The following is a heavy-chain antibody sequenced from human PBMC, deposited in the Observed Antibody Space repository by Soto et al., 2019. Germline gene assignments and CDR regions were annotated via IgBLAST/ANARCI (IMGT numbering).Heavy chain of an antibody. D-gene: IGHD4-17*01. CDR3: ARDRLVTTVTVDY. V-gene: IGHV3-21*01. Sequence: EVQLVESGGGLVKPGGSLRLSCAVSGFTFSSYSMMWVRQAPGKGLEWISAISSGSTYKDYADSVKGRFTISRDNAKNSLDLQMNSLRAEDTAVYYCARDRLVTTVTVDYWGQGTLVTVST. CDR1: GFTFSSYS. CDR2: ISSGSTYK. J-gene: IGHJ4*02.